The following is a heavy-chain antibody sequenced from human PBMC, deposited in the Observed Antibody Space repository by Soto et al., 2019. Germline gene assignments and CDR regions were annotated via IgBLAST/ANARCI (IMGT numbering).Heavy chain of an antibody. Sequence: PSETLSLTCTVSGGSISSGGYYWSWIRQHPGKGLEWIGYIYYSGSTYYNPSLRSRVTISVDTSKNQFSLKLSSATAADTAVYYCARDSGWVDYYDSSGYFQNWGQGTLVTVSS. D-gene: IGHD3-22*01. J-gene: IGHJ1*01. CDR3: ARDSGWVDYYDSSGYFQN. CDR1: GGSISSGGYY. V-gene: IGHV4-31*03. CDR2: IYYSGST.